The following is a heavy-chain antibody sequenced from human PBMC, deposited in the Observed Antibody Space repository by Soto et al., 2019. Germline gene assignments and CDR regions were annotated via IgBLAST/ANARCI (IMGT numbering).Heavy chain of an antibody. CDR2: ISYEGSHK. CDR1: GFFFSSHG. V-gene: IGHV3-30*18. CDR3: AKDFELPDGDYYHYGMDV. Sequence: GGSLRLSCVASGFFFSSHGMYWVRQAPGRGLEWVALISYEGSHKYYVDSVKGRFTISRDNSKKTVYLHMTSLRAEDTALYYCAKDFELPDGDYYHYGMDVWGQGTTVTVSS. J-gene: IGHJ6*02. D-gene: IGHD1-1*01.